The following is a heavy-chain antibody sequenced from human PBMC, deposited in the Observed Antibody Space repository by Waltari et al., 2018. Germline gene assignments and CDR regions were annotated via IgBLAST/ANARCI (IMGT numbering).Heavy chain of an antibody. Sequence: EVRLVESGGGLVRPGSSLNISCEASEFIVSAFGTHCARQAPGRGVEGVSSISSSGRYVYYADSVKGRFTISRDDSKNSLYLQMNSLRAEDAAVYYCARGMTSVTRGDYFDYWGQGTLVTVSS. D-gene: IGHD4-17*01. J-gene: IGHJ4*02. CDR2: ISSSGRYV. CDR3: ARGMTSVTRGDYFDY. CDR1: EFIVSAFG. V-gene: IGHV3-21*01.